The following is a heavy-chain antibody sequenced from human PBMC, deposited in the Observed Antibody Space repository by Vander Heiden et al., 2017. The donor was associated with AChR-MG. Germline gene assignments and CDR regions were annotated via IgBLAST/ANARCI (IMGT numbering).Heavy chain of an antibody. CDR3: AKVAPVSGSYIYMDV. CDR1: GFTFSGYG. V-gene: IGHV3-30*18. Sequence: QVQLVESGGGVVQPGRSLRLSCAASGFTFSGYGMHWVRQAPGKGLEWVAVISYDGSNKYYADSVKGRFTISRDNSKNTLYLQMNSLRAEDTAVYYCAKVAPVSGSYIYMDVWGKGPTVTVSS. D-gene: IGHD3-16*01. CDR2: ISYDGSNK. J-gene: IGHJ6*03.